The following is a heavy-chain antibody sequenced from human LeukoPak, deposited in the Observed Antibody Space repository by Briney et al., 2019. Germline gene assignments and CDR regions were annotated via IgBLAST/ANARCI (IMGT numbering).Heavy chain of an antibody. CDR3: ARDSLSWYSGRFDP. D-gene: IGHD6-13*01. Sequence: GGSLRLSCAASGFTVSSNYMNWVRQAPGKRLEWVSVIYSGGSTYYADSVKGRFTISRDNSKNTLYLQMNSLRAEDTAVYYCARDSLSWYSGRFDPWGQGTLVTVSS. CDR2: IYSGGST. V-gene: IGHV3-53*01. CDR1: GFTVSSNY. J-gene: IGHJ5*02.